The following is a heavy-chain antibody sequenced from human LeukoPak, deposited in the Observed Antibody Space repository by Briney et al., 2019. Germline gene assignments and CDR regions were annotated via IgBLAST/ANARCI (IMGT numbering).Heavy chain of an antibody. CDR2: IYYSGST. CDR1: GGSISSYY. CDR3: ARARYYYDSSGSFFDY. D-gene: IGHD3-22*01. J-gene: IGHJ4*02. V-gene: IGHV4-59*12. Sequence: PSETLSLTCTVSGGSISSYYWSWIRQPPGKGLEWIGYIYYSGSTNYNPSLKSRVTISVDTSKNQFSLKLSSVTAADTAVYYCARARYYYDSSGSFFDYWGQGTLVTVSS.